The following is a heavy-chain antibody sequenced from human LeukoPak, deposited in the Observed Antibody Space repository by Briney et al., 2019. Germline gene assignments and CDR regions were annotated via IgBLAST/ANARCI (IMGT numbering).Heavy chain of an antibody. Sequence: ASVKVSCKASGYTFTGYYMHWVRQATGQGLEWMGWINPNSGGTNYAQKFQGRVTMTRDTSISTAYMELSRLRSDDTAVYYCARDEHCSSSSCYDKEIYFDYWGQGTLVTVSS. CDR3: ARDEHCSSSSCYDKEIYFDY. CDR2: INPNSGGT. J-gene: IGHJ4*02. V-gene: IGHV1-2*02. D-gene: IGHD2-2*01. CDR1: GYTFTGYY.